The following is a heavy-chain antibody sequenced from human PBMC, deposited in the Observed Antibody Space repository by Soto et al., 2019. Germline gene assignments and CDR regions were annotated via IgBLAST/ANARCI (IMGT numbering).Heavy chain of an antibody. CDR1: GGSIREYY. CDR2: VSDSGKS. D-gene: IGHD1-26*01. CDR3: ARGRAIYGEWDYYDY. J-gene: IGHJ4*02. Sequence: VQLHESGPRLVKPSETLSLTCTVSGGSIREYYWTWIRQSPGRGLQWLGFVSDSGKSDSDASLKGRLAISLDTSRSQLSLRLTSVTAADTARYFCARGRAIYGEWDYYDYWGQGAQVTVSS. V-gene: IGHV4-59*01.